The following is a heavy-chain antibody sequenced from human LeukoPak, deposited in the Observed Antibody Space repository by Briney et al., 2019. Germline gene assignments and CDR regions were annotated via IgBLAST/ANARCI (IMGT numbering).Heavy chain of an antibody. CDR2: ISGSGGST. J-gene: IGHJ4*02. CDR3: AKAHHLYSSSSGFDY. D-gene: IGHD6-6*01. V-gene: IGHV3-23*01. Sequence: HAGGSLRLSCAASGFTFSSYAMSWVRQAPGKGLEWVSAISGSGGSTYYADSVKGRFTISRDNSENTLYLQMNSLRAEDTAVYYCAKAHHLYSSSSGFDYWGQGTLVTVSS. CDR1: GFTFSSYA.